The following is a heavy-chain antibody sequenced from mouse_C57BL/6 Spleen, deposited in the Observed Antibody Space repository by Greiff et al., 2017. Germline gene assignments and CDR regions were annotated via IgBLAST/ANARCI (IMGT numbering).Heavy chain of an antibody. D-gene: IGHD1-1*01. J-gene: IGHJ2*01. V-gene: IGHV1-9*01. Sequence: VQLKESGAELMKPGASVKLSCKATGYTFTGYWIEWVKQRPGHGLEWIGEILPGSGSTNYNAKFKGKATFTADTSSSTAYMQLSSLTAEDSAIYYCARYYYGSAYWGQGTTLTVSS. CDR1: GYTFTGYW. CDR2: ILPGSGST. CDR3: ARYYYGSAY.